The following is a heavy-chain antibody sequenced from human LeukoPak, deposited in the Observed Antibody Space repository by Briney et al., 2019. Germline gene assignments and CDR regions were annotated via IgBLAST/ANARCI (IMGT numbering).Heavy chain of an antibody. J-gene: IGHJ4*02. Sequence: SETLSLTCTVSGGSISSSSYYWGWVRQPPGKGLEWIGNIYYSGSTYYNPSLKSRVTISVDTSKNQFSLKLSSVTAADTAAYYCARDYGDYYFDSWGQGTLVTVSS. D-gene: IGHD4-17*01. CDR1: GGSISSSSYY. CDR2: IYYSGST. V-gene: IGHV4-39*02. CDR3: ARDYGDYYFDS.